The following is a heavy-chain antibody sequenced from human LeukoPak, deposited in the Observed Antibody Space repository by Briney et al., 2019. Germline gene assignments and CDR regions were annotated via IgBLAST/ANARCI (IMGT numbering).Heavy chain of an antibody. CDR3: ARDRTGYSSSWREYYYYYMDV. J-gene: IGHJ6*03. D-gene: IGHD6-13*01. CDR2: ISGRGASK. CDR1: GLTFNNYA. Sequence: GGSLRLSCAVSGLTFNNYAMSWVRQAPGKGLEWVSGISGRGASKYYADSVKGRFTISRDNAKNSLYLQMNSLRAEDTAVYYCARDRTGYSSSWREYYYYYMDVWGKGTTVTVSS. V-gene: IGHV3-23*01.